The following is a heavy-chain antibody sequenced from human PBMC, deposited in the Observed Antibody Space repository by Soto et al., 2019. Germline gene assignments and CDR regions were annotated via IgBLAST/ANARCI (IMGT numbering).Heavy chain of an antibody. D-gene: IGHD2-15*01. J-gene: IGHJ5*02. V-gene: IGHV1-3*01. CDR1: GYTFTSYA. CDR3: ARGDIVVVGAATYNWFDP. CDR2: ISAGNGNT. Sequence: ASVKVSCKASGYTFTSYAMHWVRQAPGQRLEWMGWISAGNGNTKYSQKFQGRVTITRDTSASTAYMELSSLRSEDTAVYYCARGDIVVVGAATYNWFDPWGQGTLVTVSS.